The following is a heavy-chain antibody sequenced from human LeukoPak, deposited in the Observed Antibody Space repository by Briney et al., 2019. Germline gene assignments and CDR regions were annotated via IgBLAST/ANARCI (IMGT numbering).Heavy chain of an antibody. CDR1: GGSIGSYY. D-gene: IGHD4-17*01. CDR2: IYYSGTT. CDR3: AREDPLTTVPKGLDV. Sequence: SEALSLTCAVSGGSIGSYYWSWLRQPPGRGLEWIGYIYYSGTTNYNPSLKSRVTISVDTSKNQFSLKLTSVTAADTAIYYCAREDPLTTVPKGLDVWGQGTTVTVSS. J-gene: IGHJ6*02. V-gene: IGHV4-59*01.